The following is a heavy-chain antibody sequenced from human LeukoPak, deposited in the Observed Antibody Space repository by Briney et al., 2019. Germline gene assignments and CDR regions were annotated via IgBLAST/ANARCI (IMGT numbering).Heavy chain of an antibody. Sequence: GGSLRLSCAASGFTFSSYSMNWVRQAPGKGLEWVSSISSSSSYIYYADSVKGRFTISRDNAKNSLYLQMNSLRAGDTAVYYCARDILEANWFDPWGQGTLVTVSS. CDR2: ISSSSSYI. CDR3: ARDILEANWFDP. V-gene: IGHV3-21*01. CDR1: GFTFSSYS. D-gene: IGHD3-3*01. J-gene: IGHJ5*02.